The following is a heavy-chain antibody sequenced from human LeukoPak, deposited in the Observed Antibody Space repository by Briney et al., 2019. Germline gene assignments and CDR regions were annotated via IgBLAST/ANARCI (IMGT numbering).Heavy chain of an antibody. Sequence: PGRSLRLSCAASGFTFSSYGMHWVRQAPGKGLEWVAVISYDGSNKYYADSVKGRFTISRDNSKNTLYLQMNSLRAEDTAVYYCAKECRRGVTPERFDPWGQGTLVTVSS. CDR3: AKECRRGVTPERFDP. V-gene: IGHV3-30*18. CDR1: GFTFSSYG. D-gene: IGHD2-15*01. CDR2: ISYDGSNK. J-gene: IGHJ5*02.